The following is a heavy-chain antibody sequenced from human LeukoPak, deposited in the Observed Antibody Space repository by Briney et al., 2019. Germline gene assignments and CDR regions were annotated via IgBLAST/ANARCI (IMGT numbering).Heavy chain of an antibody. CDR1: GYTFTSYG. D-gene: IGHD3-10*01. J-gene: IGHJ4*02. CDR2: ISAYNGNT. Sequence: ASVKVSCKASGYTFTSYGISWVRQAPGQGLEWMGWISAYNGNTNYAQKLQGRVTMTTDTSTGTAYMELRSLRSDDTAVYYCARDGGLLWFGELLVWGQGTLVTVSS. CDR3: ARDGGLLWFGELLV. V-gene: IGHV1-18*01.